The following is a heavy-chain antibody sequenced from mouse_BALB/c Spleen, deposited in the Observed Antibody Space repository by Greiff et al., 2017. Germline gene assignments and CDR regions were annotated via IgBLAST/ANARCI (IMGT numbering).Heavy chain of an antibody. CDR1: GYTFTSYW. J-gene: IGHJ4*01. D-gene: IGHD6-1*01. CDR3: TRGEISLYAMDY. V-gene: IGHV1-5*01. Sequence: GQLQQSGTVLARPGASVKMSCKASGYTFTSYWMHWVKQRPGQGLEWIGAIYPGNSDTSYNQKFKGKAKLTAVTSTSTAYMELSSLTNEDSAVYYCTRGEISLYAMDYWGQGTSVTVSS. CDR2: IYPGNSDT.